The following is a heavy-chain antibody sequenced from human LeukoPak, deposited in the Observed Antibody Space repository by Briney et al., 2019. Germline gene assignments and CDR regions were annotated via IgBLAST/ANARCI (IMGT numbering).Heavy chain of an antibody. Sequence: SETLSLTCTVSGDSVSSGDHHWSWIRQPPGKGLEWIGYIRYGGSTYYNPSLKSRIIISVDMSKNQFSLSLNSLSAADSAVYFCTRAAAVTNSWYYFDYWRQGTLVTVSS. CDR1: GDSVSSGDHH. V-gene: IGHV4-30-4*01. D-gene: IGHD6-13*01. CDR2: IRYGGST. CDR3: TRAAAVTNSWYYFDY. J-gene: IGHJ4*02.